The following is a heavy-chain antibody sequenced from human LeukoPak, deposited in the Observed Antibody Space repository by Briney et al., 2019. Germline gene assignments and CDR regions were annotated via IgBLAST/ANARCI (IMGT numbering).Heavy chain of an antibody. CDR2: IYSGGST. J-gene: IGHJ4*02. Sequence: GGSLRLSCAASGFTVSSNYMSWVRQAPGKGLEWVSVIYSGGSTYYADSVKGRFTISRDNSKNTLYLQVNSLRAEDTAVYYCASSAADYFDYWGQGTLVTVSS. CDR1: GFTVSSNY. V-gene: IGHV3-53*01. CDR3: ASSAADYFDY. D-gene: IGHD6-25*01.